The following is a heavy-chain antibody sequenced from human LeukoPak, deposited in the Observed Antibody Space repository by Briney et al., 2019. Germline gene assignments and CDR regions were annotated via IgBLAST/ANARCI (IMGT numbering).Heavy chain of an antibody. Sequence: ASVKVSCKASGGTFSSYAISWVRQAPGQGLEWMGRIIPILGIANYAQKFQGRVAITADKSTSTAYMELSSLRSEDTAVYYCARSITIFGVVIMYAFDICGQGTMVTVSS. CDR3: ARSITIFGVVIMYAFDI. CDR1: GGTFSSYA. V-gene: IGHV1-69*04. CDR2: IIPILGIA. D-gene: IGHD3-3*01. J-gene: IGHJ3*02.